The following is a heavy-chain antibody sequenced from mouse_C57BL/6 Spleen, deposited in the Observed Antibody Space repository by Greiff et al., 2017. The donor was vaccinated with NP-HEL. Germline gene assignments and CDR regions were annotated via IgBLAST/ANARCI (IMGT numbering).Heavy chain of an antibody. CDR2: ILPGSGST. CDR3: ASWHYGSSYGYFDV. Sequence: QVQLQQSGAELMKPGASVKLSCKATGYTFTGYWIEWVKQRPGHGLEWIGEILPGSGSTNYNEKFKGKATFTADTSSNTAYMQLSSLTTEDSAIYYCASWHYGSSYGYFDVWGTGTTVTVSS. D-gene: IGHD1-1*01. V-gene: IGHV1-9*01. CDR1: GYTFTGYW. J-gene: IGHJ1*03.